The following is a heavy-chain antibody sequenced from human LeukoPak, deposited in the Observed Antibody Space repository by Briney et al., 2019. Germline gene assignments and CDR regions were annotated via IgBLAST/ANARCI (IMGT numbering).Heavy chain of an antibody. CDR2: IYHTGTT. Sequence: ETLSLTCDVSGYSISSGYSWGWIRQPPGKGLEWIGSIYHTGTTYYDPSLKSRLTISVDTSKNQFSLKMTSVTAADTAVYYCARREDYMDVWGKGTAVTVSS. CDR3: ARREDYMDV. V-gene: IGHV4-38-2*01. J-gene: IGHJ6*03. CDR1: GYSISSGYS.